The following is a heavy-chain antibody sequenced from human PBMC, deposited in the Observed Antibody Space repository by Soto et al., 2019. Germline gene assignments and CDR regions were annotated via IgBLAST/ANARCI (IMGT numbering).Heavy chain of an antibody. D-gene: IGHD2-8*01. CDR2: ISGYNGDT. CDR3: AKNGQPPYYYYGLDV. V-gene: IGHV1-18*01. Sequence: QGQLVQSGGEVKKPGASVKVSCKASGYTFSRYGISWVRQAPGQGLEWMGWISGYNGDTNYAQKARGRAPMTIDTSTTTAYMELRGLTSDDTAIYYCAKNGQPPYYYYGLDVWGQGTTVTVSS. J-gene: IGHJ6*02. CDR1: GYTFSRYG.